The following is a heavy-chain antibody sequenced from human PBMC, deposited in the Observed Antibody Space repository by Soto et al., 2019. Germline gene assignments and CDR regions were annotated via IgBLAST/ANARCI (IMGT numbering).Heavy chain of an antibody. CDR3: ARDGDGSGSSMAYYYYYYYMDV. CDR1: GFTFSSYG. CDR2: IWYDGSNK. J-gene: IGHJ6*03. Sequence: GGSLRLSCAASGFTFSSYGMHWVRQAPGKGLEWVAVIWYDGSNKYYADSVKGRFTISRDNSKNTLYLQMNSLRAEDTAVYYCARDGDGSGSSMAYYYYYYYMDVWGKGTTVTVSS. V-gene: IGHV3-33*01. D-gene: IGHD3-10*01.